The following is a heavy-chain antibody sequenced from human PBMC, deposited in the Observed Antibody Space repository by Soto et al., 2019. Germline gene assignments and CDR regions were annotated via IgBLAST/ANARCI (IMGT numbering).Heavy chain of an antibody. D-gene: IGHD3-22*01. CDR1: GFTISSYA. CDR2: ISGSGGST. Sequence: GGSLRLSCAASGFTISSYAMSWVRQAPGKGLEWVSAISGSGGSTYYADSVKGRFTISRDNSKNTLYLQMNSLRAEDTAVYYCSKDYGYYDSSGPKPEYFQHWGRGTLVTVSS. CDR3: SKDYGYYDSSGPKPEYFQH. J-gene: IGHJ1*01. V-gene: IGHV3-23*01.